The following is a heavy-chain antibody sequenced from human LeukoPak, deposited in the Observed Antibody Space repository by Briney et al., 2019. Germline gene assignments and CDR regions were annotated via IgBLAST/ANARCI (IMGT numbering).Heavy chain of an antibody. CDR1: GFIFSTYD. Sequence: GGSLRLSCAASGFIFSTYDMNWVRQAPGKGLEWVSGISGSGATTSYADSVKGRFTISRENSKSTLYLQMNSLRDEDTAVYYCAKDQGVYRGWNDYWGQGTLVTVSS. CDR3: AKDQGVYRGWNDY. CDR2: ISGSGATT. J-gene: IGHJ4*02. D-gene: IGHD6-19*01. V-gene: IGHV3-23*01.